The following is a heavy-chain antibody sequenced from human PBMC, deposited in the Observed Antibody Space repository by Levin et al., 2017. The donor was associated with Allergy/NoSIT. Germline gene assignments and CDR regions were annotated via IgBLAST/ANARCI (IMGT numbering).Heavy chain of an antibody. CDR1: GFTFSTYG. V-gene: IGHV3-30*18. D-gene: IGHD3-16*01. Sequence: PGGSLRLSCAASGFTFSTYGMHWVRQAPGKGLEWVAGISYDGSNKDYADSVKGRFTISRDNSKNNLYLQMNSLRAEDTALYYCAKDLVNYAYGRPDYWGQGTLVTVSS. CDR2: ISYDGSNK. CDR3: AKDLVNYAYGRPDY. J-gene: IGHJ4*02.